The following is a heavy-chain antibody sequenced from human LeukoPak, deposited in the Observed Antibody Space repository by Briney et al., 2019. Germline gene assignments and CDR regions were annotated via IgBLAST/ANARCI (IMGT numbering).Heavy chain of an antibody. CDR3: ARPVGCSSTSCITPLFDP. CDR1: GGSISSYY. Sequence: SETLSLTCTVSGGSISSYYWSWIRQPAGKGLEWIGRIYTSGSTNYNPSLKSRVTISVDKSKNQFSLKLSSVTAADTAVYYCARPVGCSSTSCITPLFDPWGQGTLVTVSS. V-gene: IGHV4-4*07. J-gene: IGHJ5*02. CDR2: IYTSGST. D-gene: IGHD2-2*01.